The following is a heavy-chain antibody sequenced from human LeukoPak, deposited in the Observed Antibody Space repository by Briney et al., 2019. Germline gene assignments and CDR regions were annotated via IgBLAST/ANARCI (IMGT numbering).Heavy chain of an antibody. CDR3: ARQWRPRRYYFDY. CDR2: INHSGST. Sequence: SETLSLTCAVYGGSFSGYYWSWIRQPPGKGLEWIGEINHSGSTNYNPSLKSRVTISIDTSKNQFSLRLSSVTAADTAVYYCARQWRPRRYYFDYWGQGTLVTVSS. J-gene: IGHJ4*02. V-gene: IGHV4-34*01. D-gene: IGHD6-19*01. CDR1: GGSFSGYY.